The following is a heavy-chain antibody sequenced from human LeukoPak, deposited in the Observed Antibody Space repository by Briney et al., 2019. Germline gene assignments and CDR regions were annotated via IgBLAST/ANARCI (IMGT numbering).Heavy chain of an antibody. V-gene: IGHV4-59*01. Sequence: SETLSLTCTVSGGSIDTYYWNWIRQPPGKGLEWLGYIYYTGSTNYNPSLKSRVTISLDTSKNQFSLRLTSVTAADSAMYYCVRVDYDHSLDYWGQGILVTVSS. CDR1: GGSIDTYY. J-gene: IGHJ4*02. CDR3: VRVDYDHSLDY. CDR2: IYYTGST. D-gene: IGHD4-17*01.